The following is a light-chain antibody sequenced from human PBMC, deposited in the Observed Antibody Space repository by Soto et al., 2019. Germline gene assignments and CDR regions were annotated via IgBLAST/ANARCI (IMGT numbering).Light chain of an antibody. J-gene: IGLJ1*01. Sequence: QSALTQPASVSGSPGQSITISCTGTSSDVGNYDLVSWYQQHPGKAPKLLIYEVSQRPSGLSNRFSGSKSGDTASLTISGLQAEDEADYYCCSYAGGSTFVFGTGTKVTV. CDR2: EVS. CDR3: CSYAGGSTFV. V-gene: IGLV2-23*02. CDR1: SSDVGNYDL.